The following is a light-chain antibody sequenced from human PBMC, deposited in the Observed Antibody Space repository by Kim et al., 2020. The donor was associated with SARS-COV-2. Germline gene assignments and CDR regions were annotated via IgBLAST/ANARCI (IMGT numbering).Light chain of an antibody. CDR1: QSVSTN. CDR3: QQYNDWPPYT. J-gene: IGKJ2*01. Sequence: ERMLTQSPAILSVSRGERATLSCRASQSVSTNLAWYQQKPGQPPRLLIYDTSTRATGIPARFSGSGSGTVFTLTIRSVKSEDFAVYFCQQYNDWPPYTFGQGTKLEIK. V-gene: IGKV3-15*01. CDR2: DTS.